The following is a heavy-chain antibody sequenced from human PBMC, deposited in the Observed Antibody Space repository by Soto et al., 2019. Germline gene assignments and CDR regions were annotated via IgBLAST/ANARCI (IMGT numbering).Heavy chain of an antibody. J-gene: IGHJ4*02. Sequence: GGSLRLSCAASGFTFSSYGMHWVRQAPGKGLEWVAVIWYDGSNKYYADSVKGRFTISRDNSKNTLYLQMNSLRAEDTAVYYCARDLGELRFLEWLLAYWGQGTLVTVSS. CDR3: ARDLGELRFLEWLLAY. CDR2: IWYDGSNK. V-gene: IGHV3-33*08. CDR1: GFTFSSYG. D-gene: IGHD3-3*01.